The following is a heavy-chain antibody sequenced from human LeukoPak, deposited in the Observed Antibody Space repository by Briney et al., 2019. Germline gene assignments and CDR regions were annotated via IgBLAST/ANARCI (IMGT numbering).Heavy chain of an antibody. V-gene: IGHV3-23*01. J-gene: IGHJ4*02. CDR3: AKVGGSGSYSPYYFDY. Sequence: PGGSLRLSCAASGFTVSSNYMSWVRQAPGKGLEWVSAISGSGGSTYYADSVKGRFTISRDNSKNTLYLQMNSLRAEDTAVYYCAKVGGSGSYSPYYFDYWGQGTLVTVSS. CDR2: ISGSGGST. CDR1: GFTVSSNY. D-gene: IGHD3-10*01.